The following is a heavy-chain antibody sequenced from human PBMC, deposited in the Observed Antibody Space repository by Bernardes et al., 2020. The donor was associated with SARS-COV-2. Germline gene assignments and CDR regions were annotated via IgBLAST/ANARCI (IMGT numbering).Heavy chain of an antibody. CDR2: IYYSGST. CDR1: GGSISSSY. CDR3: ARPSYYYDSSGTYWYFDL. Sequence: SETLSLTCTVSGGSISSSYWSWIRQPPGKGLEWIGYIYYSGSTNYNPSLKSRVTISVDTSKNQFSLKLSSVTAADTAVYSCARPSYYYDSSGTYWYFDLWGRGTLVTVSS. V-gene: IGHV4-59*01. D-gene: IGHD3-22*01. J-gene: IGHJ2*01.